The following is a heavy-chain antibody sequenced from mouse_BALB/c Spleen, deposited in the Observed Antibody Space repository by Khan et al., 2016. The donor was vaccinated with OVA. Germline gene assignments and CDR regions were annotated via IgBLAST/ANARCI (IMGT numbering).Heavy chain of an antibody. V-gene: IGHV2-4*02. CDR3: AGIPYGLYAMDY. CDR2: IWSGGST. CDR1: GFSLTSYG. D-gene: IGHD1-2*01. Sequence: QVQLKESGPGLAQPSQSLSITCTVSGFSLTSYGVHWVRQPPGMGLEWLGVIWSGGSTAYNAAFISRLSISKDNSKSQVFFKMNSLQADYTAIYYCAGIPYGLYAMDYWGQGTSVTVSS. J-gene: IGHJ4*01.